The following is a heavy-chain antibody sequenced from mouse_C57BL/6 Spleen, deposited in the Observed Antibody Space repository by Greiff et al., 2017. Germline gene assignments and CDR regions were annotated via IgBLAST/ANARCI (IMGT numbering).Heavy chain of an antibody. CDR3: AIGGLGREGYAMDY. CDR2: IHPSDSDT. V-gene: IGHV1-74*01. D-gene: IGHD4-1*01. CDR1: GYTFTSYW. Sequence: QVHVKQPGAELVKPGASVKVSCKASGYTFTSYWMHWVKQRPGQGLEWIGRIHPSDSDTNYNQKFKGKATLTVDKSSSTAYMQLSSLTSEDSAVYYCAIGGLGREGYAMDYWGQGTSVTVSS. J-gene: IGHJ4*01.